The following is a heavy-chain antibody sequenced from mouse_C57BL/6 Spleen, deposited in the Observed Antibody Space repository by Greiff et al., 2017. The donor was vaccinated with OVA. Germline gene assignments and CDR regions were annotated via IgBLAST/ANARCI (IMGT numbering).Heavy chain of an antibody. D-gene: IGHD3-3*01. CDR1: GYSITSGYY. V-gene: IGHV3-6*01. CDR3: ARRAFFDY. Sequence: ESGPGLVKPSQSLSLTCSVTGYSITSGYYWNWIRQFPGNKLEWMGYISYDGSNNYNPSLKNRISITRDTSKNQFFLKLNSVTTEDTATYYCARRAFFDYWGQGTTLTVSS. CDR2: ISYDGSN. J-gene: IGHJ2*01.